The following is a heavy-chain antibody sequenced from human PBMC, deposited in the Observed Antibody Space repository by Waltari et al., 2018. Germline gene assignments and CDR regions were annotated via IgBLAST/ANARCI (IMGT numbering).Heavy chain of an antibody. V-gene: IGHV1-69*08. D-gene: IGHD3-3*01. CDR1: GGTFSSYA. Sequence: QFQLVLSGAEVKKPGSSVKVSCTASGGTFSSYAISWVRQAPGQGLEWMGRIIPIFGTANYAQKFQGRVTITADKTTRTAYMELSSLRSEETAVYYCARVGVGGDGCDHWGQGTLVIVSS. J-gene: IGHJ5*02. CDR2: IIPIFGTA. CDR3: ARVGVGGDGCDH.